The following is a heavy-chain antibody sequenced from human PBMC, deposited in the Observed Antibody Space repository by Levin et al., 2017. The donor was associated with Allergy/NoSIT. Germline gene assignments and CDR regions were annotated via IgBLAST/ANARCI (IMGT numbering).Heavy chain of an antibody. D-gene: IGHD1/OR15-1a*01. Sequence: QSGGSLRLSCAASGFTFEDYAMHWVRQVPGKGLEWVSGIRWNSDNIDYADSVKGRFTISRDNAKNSLYLQMNSLRAEDTALYYCAKDMGFRGTRLVVDSWGQGILVTVSS. CDR2: IRWNSDNI. CDR1: GFTFEDYA. CDR3: AKDMGFRGTRLVVDS. J-gene: IGHJ4*02. V-gene: IGHV3-9*01.